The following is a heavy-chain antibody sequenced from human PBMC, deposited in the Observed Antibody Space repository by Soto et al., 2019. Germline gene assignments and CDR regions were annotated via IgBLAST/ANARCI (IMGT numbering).Heavy chain of an antibody. V-gene: IGHV1-69*01. Sequence: QVQLVQSGAEVKKPGSSVKVSCKASGGTFSSYAISWVRQAPGQGLEWMGGIIPIFGTANYAQKFQGRVTITADESTSTAYMELSSLRYEDTAVYYCARLSYYYDSSGYPDAFDIWGQGTMVTVSS. CDR3: ARLSYYYDSSGYPDAFDI. CDR2: IIPIFGTA. J-gene: IGHJ3*02. CDR1: GGTFSSYA. D-gene: IGHD3-22*01.